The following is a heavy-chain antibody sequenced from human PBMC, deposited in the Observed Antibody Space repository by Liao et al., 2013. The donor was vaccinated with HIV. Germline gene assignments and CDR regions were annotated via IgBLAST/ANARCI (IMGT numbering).Heavy chain of an antibody. V-gene: IGHV4-34*01. Sequence: QVQLQQWGAGLLKPSETLSLTCAVYGGSFSGYYWSWIRQPPGKGLEWIGEINHSGSTNYNPSLKSRVTISVDTSKNQFSLKLSSVTAADTAVYYCARGRYNQYCTNGVCSRRGYFDYWGQGTLVTVSS. CDR3: ARGRYNQYCTNGVCSRRGYFDY. J-gene: IGHJ4*02. CDR1: GGSFSGYY. CDR2: INHSGST. D-gene: IGHD2-8*01.